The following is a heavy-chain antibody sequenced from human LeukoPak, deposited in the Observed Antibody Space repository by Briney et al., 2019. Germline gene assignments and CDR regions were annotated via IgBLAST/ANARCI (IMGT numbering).Heavy chain of an antibody. V-gene: IGHV3-66*01. CDR2: IYSGGST. CDR3: ARVGYTDSWYSSPPFDY. D-gene: IGHD6-13*01. Sequence: GGSLRLSCAASGFTVNSNYINWVRQAPGKGLEWVSVIYSGGSTYYADSVKGRFTISRDNSKNILYLQMNSLRAEDTALYYCARVGYTDSWYSSPPFDYWGQGTLVTVSS. CDR1: GFTVNSNY. J-gene: IGHJ4*02.